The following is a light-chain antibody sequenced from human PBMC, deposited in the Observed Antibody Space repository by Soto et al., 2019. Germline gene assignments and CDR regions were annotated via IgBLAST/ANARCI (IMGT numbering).Light chain of an antibody. V-gene: IGKV1-5*03. CDR1: RTISSW. Sequence: DIQMTQSPSTLPGSVVDRVTITCRASRTISSWLAWYQQKPGKAPKLLIYRASTLTSGVRSRFSGSGSGSEFTLPISSLQPDDFATYYCQPYNSYSEAFGQGTKVDIK. J-gene: IGKJ1*01. CDR2: RAS. CDR3: QPYNSYSEA.